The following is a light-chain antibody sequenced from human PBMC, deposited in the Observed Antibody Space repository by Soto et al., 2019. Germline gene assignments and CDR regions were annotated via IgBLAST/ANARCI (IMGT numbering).Light chain of an antibody. CDR1: QSVSSY. V-gene: IGKV3-20*01. CDR2: GAS. J-gene: IGKJ1*01. Sequence: DIVLTQSPGTLSLSPGERATLSCSASQSVSSYLAWYQQKPGQASRLLIYGASNRATGIPARFSGSGSGTDFTLTISRLEPEDLALYYCQHYAHNSPITFGQGTKVDIK. CDR3: QHYAHNSPIT.